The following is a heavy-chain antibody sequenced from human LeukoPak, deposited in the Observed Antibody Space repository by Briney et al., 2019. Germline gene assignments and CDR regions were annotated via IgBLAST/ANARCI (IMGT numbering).Heavy chain of an antibody. D-gene: IGHD6-13*01. V-gene: IGHV3-48*03. CDR1: GFTFSSYE. CDR3: ARAAYSSTWYSRYFDL. J-gene: IGHJ2*01. CDR2: ISSSGSTI. Sequence: PGGSLRLSCAASGFTFSSYEMNWVRQAPGKGLEWVSYISSSGSTIYYADSVKGRFTISRENAKNSLDLQMNSLRAGDTAVYYCARAAYSSTWYSRYFDLWGRGTLVTVSS.